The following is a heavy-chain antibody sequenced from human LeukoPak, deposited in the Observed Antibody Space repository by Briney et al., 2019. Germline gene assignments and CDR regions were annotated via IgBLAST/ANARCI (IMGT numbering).Heavy chain of an antibody. D-gene: IGHD3-10*01. Sequence: PSETLSLTCAVYGGSFSGYYWSWIRQPPGKVLKWIGEINHSGSTNYNPSLKSRVTISVDTSKNQFSLKLSSVTAADTAVYYCARTVSYYGSGSYYRNWGQGTLVTVSS. J-gene: IGHJ4*02. CDR1: GGSFSGYY. CDR3: ARTVSYYGSGSYYRN. CDR2: INHSGST. V-gene: IGHV4-34*01.